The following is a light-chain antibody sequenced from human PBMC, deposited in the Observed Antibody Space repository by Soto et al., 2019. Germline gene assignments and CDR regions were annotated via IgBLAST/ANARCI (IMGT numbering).Light chain of an antibody. CDR2: GAS. Sequence: EIVLTQSPDTLSLSPGERATLSCRASQSVSSTYLAWFQQKPGQSPRLLISGASSRATGIPDRFSGSGSGTDFTLTISRLEPEDFAVYYCQQYGSSITFGQGTRLEIK. CDR1: QSVSSTY. V-gene: IGKV3-20*01. CDR3: QQYGSSIT. J-gene: IGKJ5*01.